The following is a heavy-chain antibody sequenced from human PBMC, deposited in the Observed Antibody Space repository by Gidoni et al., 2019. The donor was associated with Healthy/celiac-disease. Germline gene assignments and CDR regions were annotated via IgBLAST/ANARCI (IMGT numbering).Heavy chain of an antibody. CDR1: GFTFSRYS. D-gene: IGHD3-22*01. Sequence: EVQLVESGGGLVEPGGSLRLSCAASGFTFSRYSMNWVRQAPGKGLEWVSSISSSSSYIYYADSVKGRFTISRDNAKNSLYLQMNSLRAEDTAVYYCARDSSGYFDAFDIWGQGTMVTVSS. CDR2: ISSSSSYI. J-gene: IGHJ3*02. V-gene: IGHV3-21*01. CDR3: ARDSSGYFDAFDI.